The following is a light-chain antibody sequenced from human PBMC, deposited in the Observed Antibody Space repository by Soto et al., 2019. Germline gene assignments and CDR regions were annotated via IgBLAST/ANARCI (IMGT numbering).Light chain of an antibody. J-gene: IGLJ2*01. V-gene: IGLV1-44*01. CDR1: SSNIGSNT. CDR2: SNS. CDR3: AAWDDSLNGVV. Sequence: QSVLTQPPSASGTPGQRVTISCSGSSSNIGSNTVNWYQQLPGTAPKLLMYSNSQRPSGVPDRFSGSKSGTSASLAISGLQSEDEADYYCAAWDDSLNGVVFGGGTKLTGL.